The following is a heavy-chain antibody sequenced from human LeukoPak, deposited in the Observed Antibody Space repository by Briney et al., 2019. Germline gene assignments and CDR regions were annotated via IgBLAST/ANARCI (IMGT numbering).Heavy chain of an antibody. CDR1: GGTFSGYY. J-gene: IGHJ4*02. V-gene: IGHV4-34*01. Sequence: NTSETLSLTCAAYGGTFSGYYWSWIRQSPGKGLEWIGEINPGGSTNYNPSLESRVIISVDTSKNQFSLKMDSVSAADTAVYYCAREDCSGGDCTSFDYWGQGTLVTVSS. CDR2: INPGGST. CDR3: AREDCSGGDCTSFDY. D-gene: IGHD2-15*01.